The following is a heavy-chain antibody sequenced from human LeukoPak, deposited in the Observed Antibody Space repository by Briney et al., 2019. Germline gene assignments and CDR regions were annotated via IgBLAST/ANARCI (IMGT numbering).Heavy chain of an antibody. J-gene: IGHJ5*02. V-gene: IGHV4-39*07. CDR1: GGSISSGGYY. CDR3: ARDLLDWFDP. CDR2: INHSGST. Sequence: PSETLSLTCTVSGGSISSGGYYWSWIRQPPGKGLEWIGEINHSGSTNYNPSLKSRVTISVDTSKNQFSLKLSSVTAADTAVYYCARDLLDWFDPWGQGTLVTVSS.